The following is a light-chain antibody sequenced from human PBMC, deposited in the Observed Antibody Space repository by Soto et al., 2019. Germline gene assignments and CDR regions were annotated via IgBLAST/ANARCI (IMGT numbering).Light chain of an antibody. V-gene: IGLV3-1*01. CDR1: KLGDKF. CDR3: QAWDSSTAV. Sequence: SYELTQPTSMSVSPGQTASITCSGDKLGDKFAFWYQQKPRQSPVLVIYQDTKRPSGIPERFSCSNSGNTATLTISGTQAMDEDDYYCQAWDSSTAVFGGGTKVTVL. J-gene: IGLJ2*01. CDR2: QDT.